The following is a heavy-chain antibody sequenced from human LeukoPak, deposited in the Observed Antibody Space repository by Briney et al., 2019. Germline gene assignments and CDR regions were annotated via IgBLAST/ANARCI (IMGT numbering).Heavy chain of an antibody. CDR3: AGDYPGSFAFNI. V-gene: IGHV3-53*01. J-gene: IGHJ3*02. CDR1: GFTVSSNY. CDR2: IYSGGST. Sequence: PGGSLRLSCAASGFTVSSNYMSWVRQAPGKGLEWVSVIYSGGSTSYADSAKGRFTISRDNSKNTPYLQMNSLRAEDTAVYYCAGDYPGSFAFNIWGQGTMVTVSS. D-gene: IGHD2-15*01.